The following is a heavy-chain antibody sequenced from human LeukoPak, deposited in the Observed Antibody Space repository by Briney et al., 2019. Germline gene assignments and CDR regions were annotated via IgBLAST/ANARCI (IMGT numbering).Heavy chain of an antibody. J-gene: IGHJ4*02. V-gene: IGHV3-7*03. D-gene: IGHD3-22*01. Sequence: GGSLRLSCAASGFTFSSYWMSWVCQAPGKGLEWVAHIKQDGSEKYYVDSVKGRFTISRDNAKNSLYLQMNSLRAEDTAVYYCAKDPTDFDSSGQTYFDYWGQGTLVTVSS. CDR2: IKQDGSEK. CDR1: GFTFSSYW. CDR3: AKDPTDFDSSGQTYFDY.